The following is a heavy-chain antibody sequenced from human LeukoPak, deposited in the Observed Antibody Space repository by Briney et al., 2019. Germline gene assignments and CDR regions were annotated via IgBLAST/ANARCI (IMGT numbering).Heavy chain of an antibody. Sequence: GASVKVSCKASGYTFTSYAMHWVRQAPGQRLEWMGWINAGNGNTKYSQKFQGRVTITRDTSASTAYMELSSLRSEGTAVYYCARTFGDAWFGELSTFHYFDYWGQGTLVTVSS. CDR2: INAGNGNT. CDR3: ARTFGDAWFGELSTFHYFDY. J-gene: IGHJ4*02. V-gene: IGHV1-3*01. D-gene: IGHD3-10*01. CDR1: GYTFTSYA.